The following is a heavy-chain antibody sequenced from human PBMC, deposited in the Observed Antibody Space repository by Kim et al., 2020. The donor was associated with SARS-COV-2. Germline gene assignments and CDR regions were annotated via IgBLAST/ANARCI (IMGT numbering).Heavy chain of an antibody. CDR2: ISYDGSNK. V-gene: IGHV3-30*18. Sequence: GGSLRLSCAASGFTFSSYGMHWVRQAPGKGLEWVAVISYDGSNKYYADSVKGRFTISRDNSKNTLYLQMNSLRAEDTAVYYCAKDTIVEMATYFDYWGQGTLVTVSS. CDR1: GFTFSSYG. D-gene: IGHD3-16*02. J-gene: IGHJ4*02. CDR3: AKDTIVEMATYFDY.